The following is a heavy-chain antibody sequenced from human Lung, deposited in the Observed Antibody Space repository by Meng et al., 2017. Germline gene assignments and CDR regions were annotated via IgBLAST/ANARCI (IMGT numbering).Heavy chain of an antibody. D-gene: IGHD1-20*01. CDR3: ARDISGPVGYFDY. Sequence: QGQLVEAGGGGVKPGGALRRSGAASGCTFSDYYMSWIRQAPGKGLEWVSYISSSGSTIYYADSVKGRFTISRDNAKNSLYLQMNSLRAEDTAVYYCARDISGPVGYFDYWGQGTLVTVSS. CDR1: GCTFSDYY. J-gene: IGHJ4*02. CDR2: ISSSGSTI. V-gene: IGHV3-11*01.